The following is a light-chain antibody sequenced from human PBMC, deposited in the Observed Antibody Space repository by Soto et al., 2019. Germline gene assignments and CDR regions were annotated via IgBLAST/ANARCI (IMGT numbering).Light chain of an antibody. CDR2: EGS. Sequence: QSALTQPASVSGSPGQSITISCTGTSSDVGSYNLVSWYQQHPGKAPKLMIYEGSKRPSGVSNRFSGSKSGNTASLTISGLQAEDEADYYCCSYGGTNNYVVFGGGTKLTVL. V-gene: IGLV2-23*01. J-gene: IGLJ2*01. CDR1: SSDVGSYNL. CDR3: CSYGGTNNYVV.